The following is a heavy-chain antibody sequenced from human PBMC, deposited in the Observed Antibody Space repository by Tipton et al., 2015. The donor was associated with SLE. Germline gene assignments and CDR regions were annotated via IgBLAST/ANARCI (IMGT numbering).Heavy chain of an antibody. CDR3: ARGRYSSGSFDL. CDR1: GGSISSSNW. D-gene: IGHD6-19*01. V-gene: IGHV4-4*02. CDR2: INHSGST. J-gene: IGHJ2*01. Sequence: TLSLTCAVSGGSISSSNWWSWVRQPPGKGLEWIGEINHSGSTNYNPSLKSRVTISVDTSKNQFSLKLSSVTAADTAVYYCARGRYSSGSFDLWGRGTLVTVSS.